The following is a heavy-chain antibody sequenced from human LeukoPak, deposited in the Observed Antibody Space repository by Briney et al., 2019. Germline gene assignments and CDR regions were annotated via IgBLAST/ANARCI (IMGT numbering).Heavy chain of an antibody. Sequence: GGSLRLSCAASGFTFSSYWMSWVRQAPGKGLEWVANIKQDGKGKYYVDSVKGRFTISRDNAKKSLYLQMNSLRAEDTAVYYCARDRYVVVPAAIYYYYYYMDVWGKGTTVTVSS. J-gene: IGHJ6*03. V-gene: IGHV3-7*01. CDR1: GFTFSSYW. D-gene: IGHD2-2*02. CDR2: IKQDGKGK. CDR3: ARDRYVVVPAAIYYYYYYMDV.